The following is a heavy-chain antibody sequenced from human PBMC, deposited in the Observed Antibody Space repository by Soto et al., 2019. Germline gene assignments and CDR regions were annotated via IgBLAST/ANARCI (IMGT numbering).Heavy chain of an antibody. CDR2: IKRDGSEK. J-gene: IGHJ4*02. CDR3: VRERISS. Sequence: EVQLVESGGGLVQPGGSLRLSCAASGFTFETSWMTWVRQAPGKGLEWVANIKRDGSEKYYVDSVKGRFTISRDNAKNSLYLQMNSLRVEDTAVYFCVRERISSWGQGTLVTVSS. D-gene: IGHD2-15*01. V-gene: IGHV3-7*01. CDR1: GFTFETSW.